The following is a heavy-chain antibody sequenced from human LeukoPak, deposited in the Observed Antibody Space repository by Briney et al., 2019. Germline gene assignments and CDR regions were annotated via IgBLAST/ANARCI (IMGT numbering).Heavy chain of an antibody. J-gene: IGHJ6*04. CDR2: ISGSGITI. D-gene: IGHD2-15*01. V-gene: IGHV3-11*01. CDR3: VRDRVADVPPYYYSMDV. Sequence: PGGSLRLSCAASGFTFSDYYMSWIRQAPGKGLEWVSSISGSGITIYYADSMWGRFTISRDNANNSLFLQMNSLRAEDTAVYYCVRDRVADVPPYYYSMDVWGKGTTVTVSS. CDR1: GFTFSDYY.